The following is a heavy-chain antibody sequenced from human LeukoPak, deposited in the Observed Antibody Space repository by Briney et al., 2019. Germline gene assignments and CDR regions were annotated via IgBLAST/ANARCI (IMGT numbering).Heavy chain of an antibody. CDR1: GFTFSSYS. D-gene: IGHD2-2*01. V-gene: IGHV3-21*01. CDR3: ARGASSTSFYMDV. Sequence: GGSLRLSCAASGFTFSSYSMNWVRQAPGKGLEWVSSISSSSSYIYYADSVKGRVTISRDNAKNSLYLQVNSLRAEDTAVYYCARGASSTSFYMDVWGKGTTVTVSS. CDR2: ISSSSSYI. J-gene: IGHJ6*03.